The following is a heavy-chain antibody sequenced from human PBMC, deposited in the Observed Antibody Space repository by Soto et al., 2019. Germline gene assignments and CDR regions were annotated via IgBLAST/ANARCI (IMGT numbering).Heavy chain of an antibody. V-gene: IGHV1-69*12. Sequence: QVQLVQSGAEVKKPGSSVKVSCKASGGTFSSYAISWVRQAPGQGLEWMGGIIPIFGTANYAQKFQGRATITADESTSTAYMELSSLRSEDTAVYYCARGQYYYDSSGYYYYFQHWGQGTLVTVSS. CDR2: IIPIFGTA. D-gene: IGHD3-22*01. CDR3: ARGQYYYDSSGYYYYFQH. CDR1: GGTFSSYA. J-gene: IGHJ1*01.